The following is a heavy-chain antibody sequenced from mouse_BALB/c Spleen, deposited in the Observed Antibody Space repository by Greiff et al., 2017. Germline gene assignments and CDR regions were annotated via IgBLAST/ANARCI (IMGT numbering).Heavy chain of an antibody. CDR2: IDPENGNT. Sequence: EVQLQQSGAELVRPGALVKLSCKASGFNIKDYYMHWVKQRPEQGLEWIGWIDPENGNTIYDPKFQGKASITADTSSNTAYLQLSSLTSEDTAVYYCARFYYGSSLAYWGQGTLVTVSA. CDR3: ARFYYGSSLAY. J-gene: IGHJ3*01. V-gene: IGHV14-1*02. D-gene: IGHD1-1*01. CDR1: GFNIKDYY.